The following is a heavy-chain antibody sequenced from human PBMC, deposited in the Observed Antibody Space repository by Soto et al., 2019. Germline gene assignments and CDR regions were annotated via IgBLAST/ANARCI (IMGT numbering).Heavy chain of an antibody. CDR3: ARDHLNDYGDPNWFDP. J-gene: IGHJ5*02. Sequence: GASVKVSCKASGYTFSSYGISWVRQAPGQGLEWMGWISTYNDNTYYAQRLQGRVTMTTDTSTSTAYMELRSLRSDDTAAYYCARDHLNDYGDPNWFDPWGQGTLVTVST. CDR1: GYTFSSYG. V-gene: IGHV1-18*01. D-gene: IGHD4-17*01. CDR2: ISTYNDNT.